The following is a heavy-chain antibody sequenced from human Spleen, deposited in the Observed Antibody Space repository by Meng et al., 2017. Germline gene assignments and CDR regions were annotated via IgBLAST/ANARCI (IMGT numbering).Heavy chain of an antibody. CDR2: IYPGDSDT. J-gene: IGHJ4*02. V-gene: IGHV5-51*01. CDR3: ARADTGLSHPYNFDY. Sequence: GGSLRSSGMASGYGFTSYWSGWLGQLPGKGLEWMGIIYPGDSDTRYSPSFQGHVTISANNGISTAYLQWSSLKASDTAMYFCARADTGLSHPYNFDYWGQGTLVTVSS. CDR1: GYGFTSYW. D-gene: IGHD2-8*02.